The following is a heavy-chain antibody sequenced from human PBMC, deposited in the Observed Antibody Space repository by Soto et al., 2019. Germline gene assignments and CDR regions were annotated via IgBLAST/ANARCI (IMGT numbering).Heavy chain of an antibody. J-gene: IGHJ4*02. CDR2: IYYSGST. D-gene: IGHD2-15*01. CDR1: GGSISSGDYY. Sequence: SETLSLTCTVPGGSISSGDYYWSWIRQPPGKGLEWIGYIYYSGSTYYNPSLKSRVTISVDTSKNQFSLKLSSVTAADTAVYYCARGEERVAMRTGYWGQGTLVSVSS. V-gene: IGHV4-30-4*02. CDR3: ARGEERVAMRTGY.